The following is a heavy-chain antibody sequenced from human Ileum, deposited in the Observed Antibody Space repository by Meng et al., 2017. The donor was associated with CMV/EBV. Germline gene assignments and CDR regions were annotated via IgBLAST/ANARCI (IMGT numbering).Heavy chain of an antibody. V-gene: IGHV4-34*01. CDR3: ARDPIYSSSSEFDY. CDR1: GGSFSGYS. Sequence: AVYGGSFSGYSWSWIRQPPGKGLEWIEEINHSGSTNYNPSLKSRVTISVDTSKNQFSLKLSSVTAADTAVYYCARDPIYSSSSEFDYWGQGTLVTVSS. CDR2: INHSGST. D-gene: IGHD6-6*01. J-gene: IGHJ4*02.